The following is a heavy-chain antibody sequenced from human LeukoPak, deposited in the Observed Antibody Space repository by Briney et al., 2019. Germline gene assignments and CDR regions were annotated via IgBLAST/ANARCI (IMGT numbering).Heavy chain of an antibody. CDR2: ISSSGSTI. J-gene: IGHJ6*03. V-gene: IGHV3-11*01. D-gene: IGHD1-26*01. CDR3: ARGARVGIYYYYYMDV. Sequence: GGSLRLSCAASGFTFSDYYMSWIRQAPGKGLEWVSYISSSGSTIYYADSVEGRFTISRDNAKNSLYLQMNSLRAEDTAVYYCARGARVGIYYYYYMDVWGKGTTVTVSS. CDR1: GFTFSDYY.